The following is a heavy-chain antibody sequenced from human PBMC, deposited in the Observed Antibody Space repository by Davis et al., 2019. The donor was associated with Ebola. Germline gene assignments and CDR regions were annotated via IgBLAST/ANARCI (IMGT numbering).Heavy chain of an antibody. Sequence: ASVKVSCKASGYTFTSYAMNWVRQAPGQGLEWMGWINTNTGNPTYAQGFTGRFVFSLDTSVSTAYLQISSLKAEDTAVYYCARHFGGSDYYVRSGLVHPDYWGQGTLATVSS. CDR3: ARHFGGSDYYVRSGLVHPDY. J-gene: IGHJ4*02. CDR1: GYTFTSYA. D-gene: IGHD3-22*01. V-gene: IGHV7-4-1*02. CDR2: INTNTGNP.